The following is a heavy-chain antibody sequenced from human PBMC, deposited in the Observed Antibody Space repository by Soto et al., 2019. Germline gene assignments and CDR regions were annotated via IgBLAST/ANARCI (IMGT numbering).Heavy chain of an antibody. V-gene: IGHV1-18*01. D-gene: IGHD1-1*01. CDR1: GYTFTTYG. CDR3: ARGGYGDY. Sequence: QVHLVQSGAEVKKPGASVKVSCKGSGYTFTTYGITWVRQAPGQGLEWMGWISAHNGNTNYAQKLQGRVTVTRDTATGTADMGLRSLRSDVTAVNYCARGGYGDYWGQGALVTVSS. J-gene: IGHJ4*02. CDR2: ISAHNGNT.